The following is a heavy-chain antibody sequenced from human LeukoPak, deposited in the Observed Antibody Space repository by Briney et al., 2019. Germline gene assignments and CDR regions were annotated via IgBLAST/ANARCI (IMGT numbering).Heavy chain of an antibody. Sequence: GGSLRLSCAASGFTFSSYNMNWVRQAPGKGLEWVSAISGSGGSTYYADSVKGRFTISRDNSKNTLYLQMNSLRAEDTAVYYCAKVGWNYDFWSGYSAGEDYWGQGTLVTVSS. D-gene: IGHD3-3*01. V-gene: IGHV3-23*01. J-gene: IGHJ4*02. CDR3: AKVGWNYDFWSGYSAGEDY. CDR1: GFTFSSYN. CDR2: ISGSGGST.